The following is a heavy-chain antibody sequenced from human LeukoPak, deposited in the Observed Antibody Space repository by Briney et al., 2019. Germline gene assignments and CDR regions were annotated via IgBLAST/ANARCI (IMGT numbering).Heavy chain of an antibody. CDR3: ARWWYGSGWF. D-gene: IGHD6-19*01. CDR2: IYHGGST. CDR1: GGSISTHY. J-gene: IGHJ4*02. V-gene: IGHV4-59*11. Sequence: PSETLSLTCIVSGGSISTHYWSWVRQPPGKGPEWIGYIYHGGSTNYNPSLESRVTISVDTSKNQFSLKMSSVTAADTAVYYCARWWYGSGWFWGQGILVAVSS.